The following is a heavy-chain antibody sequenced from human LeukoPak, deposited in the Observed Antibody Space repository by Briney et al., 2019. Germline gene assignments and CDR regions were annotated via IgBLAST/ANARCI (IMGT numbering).Heavy chain of an antibody. CDR1: GFTFDDYA. Sequence: PGRSLRLSCAASGFTFDDYAMHLVRQAPGKGLEWVSGISWNSGSIGYADSVKGRFTISRDNAKNSLYLQMNSLRAEDTALYYCAKGDYYDSRGGNYFDYWGQGTLVTVSS. CDR3: AKGDYYDSRGGNYFDY. J-gene: IGHJ4*02. V-gene: IGHV3-9*01. D-gene: IGHD3-22*01. CDR2: ISWNSGSI.